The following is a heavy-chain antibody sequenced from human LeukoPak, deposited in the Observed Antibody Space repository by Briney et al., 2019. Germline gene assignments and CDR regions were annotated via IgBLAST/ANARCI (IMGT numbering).Heavy chain of an antibody. D-gene: IGHD2-2*01. CDR3: ARDRVVVVPSAYYNYGMDV. J-gene: IGHJ6*02. Sequence: GGSLRLSCAASGFTFSSYEMNWVRQAPGKGLEWVSYISSSGSTIYYADSVKGRFTISRDNAKNSLYLQMNSLRAEDTAVYYCARDRVVVVPSAYYNYGMDVWGQGTTVTVSS. V-gene: IGHV3-48*03. CDR1: GFTFSSYE. CDR2: ISSSGSTI.